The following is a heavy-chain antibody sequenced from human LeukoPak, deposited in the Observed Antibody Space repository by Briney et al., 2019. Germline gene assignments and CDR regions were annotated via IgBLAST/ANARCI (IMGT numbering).Heavy chain of an antibody. J-gene: IGHJ4*02. V-gene: IGHV3-7*01. CDR1: GGSFSGHY. CDR3: ASILWFGELS. D-gene: IGHD3-10*01. CDR2: IKQDGSEK. Sequence: ETLSLTCAVYGGSFSGHYWSWIRQPPGKGLEWVANIKQDGSEKYYVDSVKGRFTISRDNAKNSLYLQMNSLRAEDTAVYYCASILWFGELSWGQGTLVTVSS.